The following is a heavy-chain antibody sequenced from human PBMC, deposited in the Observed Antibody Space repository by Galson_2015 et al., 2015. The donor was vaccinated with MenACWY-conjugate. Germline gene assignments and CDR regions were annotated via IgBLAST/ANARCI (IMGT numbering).Heavy chain of an antibody. Sequence: SVKVSCKASGVTATAYAITWVRQAPGQGLEWMGRIIPVLGIPNHAQKFQGRVTITADKSTYTVYMDLSSLRAEDSAVYYCARVGTHHYYSMDVWGQGTTVTVSS. V-gene: IGHV1-69*04. CDR3: ARVGTHHYYSMDV. CDR1: GVTATAYA. CDR2: IIPVLGIP. J-gene: IGHJ6*03.